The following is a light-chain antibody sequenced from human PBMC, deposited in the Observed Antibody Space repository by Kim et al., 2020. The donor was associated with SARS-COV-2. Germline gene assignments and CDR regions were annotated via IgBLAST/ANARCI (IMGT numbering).Light chain of an antibody. Sequence: SYELTQPPSVSVSPGQTATMTCSGDKLGDNYVSWYQQKPGQSPVLVIYQDTKRPSGIPERFSGSASGNTVTLTISGTQTMDEADYYCQAWNSKTVIFGGG. J-gene: IGLJ2*01. CDR2: QDT. CDR3: QAWNSKTVI. CDR1: KLGDNY. V-gene: IGLV3-1*01.